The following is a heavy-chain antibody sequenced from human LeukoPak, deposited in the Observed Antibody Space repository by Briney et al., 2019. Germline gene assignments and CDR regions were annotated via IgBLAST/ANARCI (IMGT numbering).Heavy chain of an antibody. Sequence: ASVKVPCKGSGYTFTGYYMHWVRQAPGQGLEWMGWIKSKSGGTNYAQKFQGRVIMTRDTSINTAYLELNRLTSDDTAVYYCARGLDRVAGDNWGQGTVVTVSS. CDR3: ARGLDRVAGDN. CDR2: IKSKSGGT. J-gene: IGHJ4*02. V-gene: IGHV1-2*02. D-gene: IGHD6-19*01. CDR1: GYTFTGYY.